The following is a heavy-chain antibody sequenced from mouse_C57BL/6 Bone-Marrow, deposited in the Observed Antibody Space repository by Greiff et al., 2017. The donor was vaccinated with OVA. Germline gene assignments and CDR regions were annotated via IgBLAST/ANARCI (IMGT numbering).Heavy chain of an antibody. D-gene: IGHD4-1*01. CDR3: ARVGPDYFDY. V-gene: IGHV2-2*01. CDR2: IWSGGST. J-gene: IGHJ2*01. CDR1: GFSLTSYG. Sequence: VMLVESGPGLVQPSQSLSITCTVSGFSLTSYGVHWVRQSPGKGLEWLGVIWSGGSTDYNAAFISRLSISKDNSKSQVFFKMNSLQADDTAIYYCARVGPDYFDYWGQGTTLTVSS.